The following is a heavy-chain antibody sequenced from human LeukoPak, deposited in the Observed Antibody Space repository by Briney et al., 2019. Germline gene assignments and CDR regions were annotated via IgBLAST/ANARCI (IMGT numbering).Heavy chain of an antibody. CDR1: GGSISSGGYY. V-gene: IGHV4-31*03. Sequence: SETLSLTCTVSGGSISSGGYYWSWIRRHPGKGLEWIGYIYYSGSTYYNPSLKSRVTISVDTSKNQFSLKLSSVTAADTAVYYCSYYYDSSGYYRGAFQHWGQGTLVTVSS. CDR3: SYYYDSSGYYRGAFQH. D-gene: IGHD3-22*01. CDR2: IYYSGST. J-gene: IGHJ1*01.